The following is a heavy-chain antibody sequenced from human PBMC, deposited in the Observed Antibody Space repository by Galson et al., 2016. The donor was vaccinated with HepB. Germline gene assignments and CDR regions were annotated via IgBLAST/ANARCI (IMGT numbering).Heavy chain of an antibody. V-gene: IGHV3-23*01. D-gene: IGHD1-26*01. CDR3: AKGLIVGPTMNWYFDL. Sequence: SLRLSCAASGFTFSSYVMSWVRQAPGKGLEWVSGIGGSGGSTYYADSVKGRFTISRDNSKNTLYLQMNSLRAEDTAVYYRAKGLIVGPTMNWYFDLWGRGTLVTVSS. J-gene: IGHJ2*01. CDR2: IGGSGGST. CDR1: GFTFSSYV.